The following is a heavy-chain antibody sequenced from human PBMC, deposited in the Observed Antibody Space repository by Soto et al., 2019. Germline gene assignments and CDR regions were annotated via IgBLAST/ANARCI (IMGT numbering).Heavy chain of an antibody. CDR1: GDSVSSNSAA. Sequence: QTLSLTRALSGDSVSSNSAAWNCISQSQSRGLEWLGRTYYRSTWYNDDAVSVKSRITINPDTSKNQFSLQLISVPPEDTAVYYCAREVDSYGAPHFDYLGPGTLVTVSS. CDR2: TYYRSTWYN. D-gene: IGHD5-18*01. J-gene: IGHJ4*02. CDR3: AREVDSYGAPHFDY. V-gene: IGHV6-1*01.